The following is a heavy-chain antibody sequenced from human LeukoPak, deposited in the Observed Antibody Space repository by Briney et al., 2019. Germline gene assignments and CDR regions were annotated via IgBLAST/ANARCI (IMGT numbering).Heavy chain of an antibody. CDR3: ARVTPNYSGNYHDYNYYMDV. CDR1: GFTLSRNY. J-gene: IGHJ6*03. V-gene: IGHV3-53*01. CDR2: IYRSDTQ. Sequence: GGSLRLSCAASGFTLSRNYMPWLRQAPGKGLEWVSLIYRSDTQYYADSVRGRFTISRDTSENTLYLEMNSLRVEDTAVFYCARVTPNYSGNYHDYNYYMDVWGKGTTVTISS. D-gene: IGHD4-23*01.